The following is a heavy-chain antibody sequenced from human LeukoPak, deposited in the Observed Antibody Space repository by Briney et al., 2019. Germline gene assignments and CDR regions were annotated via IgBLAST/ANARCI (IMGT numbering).Heavy chain of an antibody. Sequence: SETLSLTCAVYGGSFSGYYWSWIRQPPGKGLEWTGEINHSGSTNYNPSLKSRVTISVDTSKNQFSLKLSSVTAADTAVYYCARGRNVYYGSGSYYGVDPWGQGTLVTVSS. V-gene: IGHV4-34*01. CDR1: GGSFSGYY. CDR3: ARGRNVYYGSGSYYGVDP. D-gene: IGHD3-10*01. CDR2: INHSGST. J-gene: IGHJ5*02.